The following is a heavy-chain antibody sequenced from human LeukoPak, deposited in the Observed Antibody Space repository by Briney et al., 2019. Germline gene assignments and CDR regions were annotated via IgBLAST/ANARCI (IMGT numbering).Heavy chain of an antibody. CDR1: GYTFTSNY. V-gene: IGHV1-46*01. D-gene: IGHD3-22*01. CDR2: ISPSGGST. CDR3: ATTEAYSSLAQFDY. Sequence: GASVKVSCKAFGYTFTSNYMHWVRQAPGQGPEWMGVISPSGGSTTCAQKFQGRVTLTRDRSTSTVYMDLNSLRSEDTAVYYCATTEAYSSLAQFDYWGQGTLVTVSS. J-gene: IGHJ4*02.